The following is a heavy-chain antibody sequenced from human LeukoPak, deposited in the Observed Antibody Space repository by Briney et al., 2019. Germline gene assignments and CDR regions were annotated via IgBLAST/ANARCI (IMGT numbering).Heavy chain of an antibody. J-gene: IGHJ4*02. CDR3: ARPSGTYFPFDY. D-gene: IGHD1-26*01. CDR2: VYPDDSDT. CDR1: GYSFTRYW. V-gene: IGHV5-51*01. Sequence: GESLKISCKTSGYSFTRYWIAWVRQTPGKGLEWMGIVYPDDSDTRYSPAFQGRVTISADKSITTAYLHWSSLKASDTAVYYCARPSGTYFPFDYWGQGTLVTVSS.